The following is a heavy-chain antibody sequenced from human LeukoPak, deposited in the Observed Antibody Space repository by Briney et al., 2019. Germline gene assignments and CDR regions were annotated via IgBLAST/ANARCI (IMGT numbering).Heavy chain of an antibody. CDR3: ARGPGDWFDP. Sequence: SETLSLTCTVSGGSISSGSYYWSWIRQPPGKGLEWIGEINHSGSTNYNPSLKSRVTISVDTSKNQFSLKLSSVTAADTAVYYCARGPGDWFDPWGQGTLVTVSS. J-gene: IGHJ5*02. CDR2: INHSGST. CDR1: GGSISSGSYY. V-gene: IGHV4-39*07.